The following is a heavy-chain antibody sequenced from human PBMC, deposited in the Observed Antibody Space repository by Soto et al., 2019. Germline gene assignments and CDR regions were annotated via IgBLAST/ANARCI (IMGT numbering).Heavy chain of an antibody. CDR1: GYTFSSYA. D-gene: IGHD2-2*01. CDR2: INAGNGNT. CDR3: AAASSTSGGYYGMDV. J-gene: IGHJ6*02. V-gene: IGHV1-3*01. Sequence: ASVKVSCKASGYTFSSYAMHWVRQAPGQRLEWMGWINAGNGNTKYSQKFKERVTITRDMSTSTAYMELSSLRSEDTAMYYCAAASSTSGGYYGMDVWG.